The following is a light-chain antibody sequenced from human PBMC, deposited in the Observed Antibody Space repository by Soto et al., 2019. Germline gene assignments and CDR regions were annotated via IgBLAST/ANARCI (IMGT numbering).Light chain of an antibody. V-gene: IGLV2-23*01. J-gene: IGLJ3*02. CDR3: CSYAGSSTWV. Sequence: QSVLTQPASVSGSPGQSITISCTGTSSDIGSYNLVSWYQQHPGKAPKLMISEGSQRPSGVSNRFSGSKSANTASLTISGLQAEDEADYYCCSYAGSSTWVFGGGTKVTVL. CDR2: EGS. CDR1: SSDIGSYNL.